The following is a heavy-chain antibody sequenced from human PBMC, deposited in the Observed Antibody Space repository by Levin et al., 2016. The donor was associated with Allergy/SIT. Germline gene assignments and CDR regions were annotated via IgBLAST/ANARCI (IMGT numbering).Heavy chain of an antibody. V-gene: IGHV1-18*01. CDR3: ARVRGNDYGDAGLGY. D-gene: IGHD4-17*01. J-gene: IGHJ4*02. CDR2: ITAYNGDT. Sequence: WVRQAPGQGLEWMGWITAYNGDTNHAQNFQDRVTMTIDTSTRTAYMELRSLTSDDTAVYYCARVRGNDYGDAGLGYWGQGTLVTVSS.